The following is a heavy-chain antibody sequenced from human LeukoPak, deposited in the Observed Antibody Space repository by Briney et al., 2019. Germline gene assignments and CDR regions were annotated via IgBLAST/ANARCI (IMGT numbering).Heavy chain of an antibody. V-gene: IGHV3-30*02. CDR1: GFTFSSYG. D-gene: IGHD3-10*01. Sequence: PGGSLRLSCAASGFTFSSYGMHWVRQAPGKGLEWVAFIRYDGSNKYYADSVKGRFTISRDNSKNTLYLQMNSLRAEDTAVYYRAKDPHYYGSGSLINYYYYYGMDVWGQGTTVTVSS. J-gene: IGHJ6*02. CDR2: IRYDGSNK. CDR3: AKDPHYYGSGSLINYYYYYGMDV.